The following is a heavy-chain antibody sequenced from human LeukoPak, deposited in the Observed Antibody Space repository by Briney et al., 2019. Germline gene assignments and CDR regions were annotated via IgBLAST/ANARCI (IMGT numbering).Heavy chain of an antibody. CDR2: ISWDGGST. D-gene: IGHD2-15*01. J-gene: IGHJ6*02. Sequence: PGGSLRLSCAASGFTFDDYAMHWVRQAPGKGLEWVSLISWDGGSTYYADSVKGRFTISRDNSKNSLYLQMNSLRAEDTALYYCAKDLTPGYCSGGSCYGEYYYYYGMDVWGQGTTVTVSS. V-gene: IGHV3-43D*03. CDR1: GFTFDDYA. CDR3: AKDLTPGYCSGGSCYGEYYYYYGMDV.